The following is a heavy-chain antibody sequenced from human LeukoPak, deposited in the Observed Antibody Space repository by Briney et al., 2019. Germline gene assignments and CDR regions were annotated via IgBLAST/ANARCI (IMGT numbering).Heavy chain of an antibody. J-gene: IGHJ6*03. Sequence: SETLSLTCTVSGVSMSSYYWSWIRQPPGKGLEWIGYIYYSGSTNXNPSLKSRVTISVDRSKNQFSLKLSSVTAADTAVYYCXXGXXXXSLGXXXXYMDVWGKGTTVTVSS. CDR2: IYYSGST. CDR1: GVSMSSYY. CDR3: XXGXXXXSLGXXXXYMDV. V-gene: IGHV4-59*12. D-gene: IGHD7-27*01.